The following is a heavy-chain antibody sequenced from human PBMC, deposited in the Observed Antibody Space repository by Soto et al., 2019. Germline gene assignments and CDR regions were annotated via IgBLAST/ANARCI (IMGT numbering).Heavy chain of an antibody. Sequence: GGSLRLSCAASGFTFSGSAMHWVRQASGKGLEWVGRIRSKANSYAPAYAASVKGRFTISRDDSKNTAYLQMNSLKTEDTAVYYCTSQVGVVIIPYYYYGMDVWGQGTTVTVSS. CDR2: IRSKANSYAP. J-gene: IGHJ6*02. CDR3: TSQVGVVIIPYYYYGMDV. V-gene: IGHV3-73*01. D-gene: IGHD3-3*01. CDR1: GFTFSGSA.